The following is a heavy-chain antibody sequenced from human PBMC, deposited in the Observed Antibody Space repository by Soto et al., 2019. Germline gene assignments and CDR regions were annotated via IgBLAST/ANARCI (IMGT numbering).Heavy chain of an antibody. Sequence: PGGSLRLSCAASGCIFSNAWINGVRQAPGKGQEWVGLVKSKTDGGTTDFAAPVKGRFAISRDDSKNMVYLEMNSLKTEDTAIYYCTTDSYKTTITVRFDHWGHGTLVT. V-gene: IGHV3-15*07. D-gene: IGHD4-17*01. CDR1: GCIFSNAW. CDR2: VKSKTDGGTT. CDR3: TTDSYKTTITVRFDH. J-gene: IGHJ4*01.